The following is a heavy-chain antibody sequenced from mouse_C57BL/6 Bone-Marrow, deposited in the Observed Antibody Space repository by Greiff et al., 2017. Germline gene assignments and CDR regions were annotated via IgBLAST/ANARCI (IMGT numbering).Heavy chain of an antibody. CDR1: GYTFTSYW. Sequence: VQLQQPGAELVKPGASVKMSCKASGYTFTSYWITWVKQRPGQGLEWIGDIYPGSGSTNYNEKFKGKATLTVDTSSSTAYLQLSSLTSEDSAVYDCARGGGYYVRYFDDWGKGTTLTVSS. V-gene: IGHV1-55*01. CDR2: IYPGSGST. D-gene: IGHD2-3*01. CDR3: ARGGGYYVRYFDD. J-gene: IGHJ2*01.